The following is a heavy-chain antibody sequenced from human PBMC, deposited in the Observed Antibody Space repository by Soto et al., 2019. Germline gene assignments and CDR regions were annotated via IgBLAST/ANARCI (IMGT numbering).Heavy chain of an antibody. J-gene: IGHJ4*02. D-gene: IGHD6-19*01. V-gene: IGHV1-8*01. CDR1: GYTFTSYD. CDR3: AREYSSGWSKD. CDR2: MNPNSGNT. Sequence: QVQLVQSGAEVKKPGASVKVSCKASGYTFTSYDINWVRQATGQGLEWMGWMNPNSGNTGYAQKFQGRVTMTRNTXXXXXXXXLSSLRSEDTAVYYCAREYSSGWSKDWGQGTLVTVSS.